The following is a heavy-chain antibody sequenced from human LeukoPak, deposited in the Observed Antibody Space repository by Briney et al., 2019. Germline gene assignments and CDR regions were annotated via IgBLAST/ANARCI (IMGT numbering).Heavy chain of an antibody. V-gene: IGHV3-74*01. J-gene: IGHJ5*02. CDR3: ATHYTDSTRNP. Sequence: GGSLRLSCAASGFTFSSYAMSWVRQAPGKGLVWVSRINSDGSSTSYADSVKGRFTVSRDNAKNTLYLQMNSLRAEDTAVYYCATHYTDSTRNPWGQGTLVTVSS. D-gene: IGHD4-11*01. CDR2: INSDGSST. CDR1: GFTFSSYA.